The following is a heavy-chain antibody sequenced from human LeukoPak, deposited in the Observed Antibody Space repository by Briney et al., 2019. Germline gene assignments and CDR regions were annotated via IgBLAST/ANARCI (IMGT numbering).Heavy chain of an antibody. CDR3: ARFPGGAEYRHYYYMDV. CDR1: GGSISSDAYY. Sequence: SETLSLTCTVSGGSISSDAYYWGWIRQPPGKGLEWIGSIYYSGSTYYNPSLKSRVTVSVDTSKNQFSLKLSSVTAADTAVYYCARFPGGAEYRHYYYMDVWGTGTTVTVSS. CDR2: IYYSGST. D-gene: IGHD1-14*01. V-gene: IGHV4-39*07. J-gene: IGHJ6*03.